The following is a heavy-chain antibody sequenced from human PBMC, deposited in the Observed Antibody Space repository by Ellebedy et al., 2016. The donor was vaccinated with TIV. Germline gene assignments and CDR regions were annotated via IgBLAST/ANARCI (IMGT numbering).Heavy chain of an antibody. D-gene: IGHD5-18*01. CDR3: SSHVETSMTH. J-gene: IGHJ4*02. Sequence: GESLKISCAASGFPFSTYWMSWVRQAPGKGLEWVANIKQGGSEKHYVDSVKGRFTISRDNAKSSLYLQMNSLRVEDTALYYCSSHVETSMTHWGQGTLVTVSS. V-gene: IGHV3-7*01. CDR1: GFPFSTYW. CDR2: IKQGGSEK.